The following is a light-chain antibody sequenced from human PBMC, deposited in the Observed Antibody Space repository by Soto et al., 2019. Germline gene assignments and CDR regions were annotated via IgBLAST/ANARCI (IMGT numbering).Light chain of an antibody. V-gene: IGLV2-11*01. CDR2: DVT. Sequence: QSVLAQPRSVSGSPGQSVTISCTGTSSDVGRYDYVSWYQQYPGEAPKLIIYDVTERPSGVPDRFSGSKSGNTASLTISGLRAEDEAAYSCCSFAGSYVFGTRPNVTLL. CDR1: SSDVGRYDY. J-gene: IGLJ1*01. CDR3: CSFAGSYV.